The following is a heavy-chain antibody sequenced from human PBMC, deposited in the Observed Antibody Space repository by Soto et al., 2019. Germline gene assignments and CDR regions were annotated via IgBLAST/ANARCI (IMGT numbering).Heavy chain of an antibody. V-gene: IGHV3-15*01. CDR1: GFTFTNAW. Sequence: EVQLVESGGGLVKPGGSLRLSCAASGFTFTNAWMSWVRQAPGKGLEWVGRIKRKTDGGTTDYAAPVKGRFTISRDDSTTTLYLQMNSLKTEDTAVYYCNTALTTVTTLAYWGQGILVTASS. CDR2: IKRKTDGGTT. CDR3: NTALTTVTTLAY. D-gene: IGHD4-17*01. J-gene: IGHJ4*02.